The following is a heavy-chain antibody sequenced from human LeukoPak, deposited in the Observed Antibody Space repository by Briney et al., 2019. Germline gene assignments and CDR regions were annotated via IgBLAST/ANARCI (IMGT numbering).Heavy chain of an antibody. CDR2: IWYDGCNK. J-gene: IGHJ4*02. D-gene: IGHD3-10*01. V-gene: IGHV3-33*01. Sequence: GRSLRLSCAASGFTFSSYGMHWVRQAPGKGLEWVAVIWYDGCNKYYADSVKGRFIISRDNSKNTLYLQMNSLRAEDTAVYYCARDNHYYGSGSYDYWGQGTLVTVSS. CDR1: GFTFSSYG. CDR3: ARDNHYYGSGSYDY.